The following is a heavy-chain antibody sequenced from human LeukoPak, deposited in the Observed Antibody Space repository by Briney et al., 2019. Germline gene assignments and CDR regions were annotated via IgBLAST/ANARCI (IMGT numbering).Heavy chain of an antibody. V-gene: IGHV4-4*07. CDR3: ARTTVTPDYYYYGMDV. D-gene: IGHD4-11*01. Sequence: PSETLSLTCTVSGGSISSYYWSWIRQPAGKGLEWIGRTYTSGSTNYNPSLKSRVTMSVDTSKNQFSLKLSSVTAADTAVYYCARTTVTPDYYYYGMDVWGQGTTVTVSS. CDR1: GGSISSYY. J-gene: IGHJ6*02. CDR2: TYTSGST.